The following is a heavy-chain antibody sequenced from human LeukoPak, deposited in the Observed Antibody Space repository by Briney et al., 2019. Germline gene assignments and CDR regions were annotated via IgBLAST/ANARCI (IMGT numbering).Heavy chain of an antibody. CDR1: GFTFSSYA. CDR2: ISGSGGST. V-gene: IGHV3-23*01. CDR3: AKDRHHSSGYYHGAFDI. D-gene: IGHD3-22*01. Sequence: GGSLRLSCAASGFTFSSYAMSWVRQAPGKGLEWVSAISGSGGSTYYADSVKGRFTISRDNSKNTLYLQMNSLRAEDTAVYYCAKDRHHSSGYYHGAFDIWGQGTMVTVSS. J-gene: IGHJ3*02.